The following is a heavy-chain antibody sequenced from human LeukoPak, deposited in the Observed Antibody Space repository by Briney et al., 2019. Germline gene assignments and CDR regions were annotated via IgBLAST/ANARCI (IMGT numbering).Heavy chain of an antibody. CDR3: ARSGSYVNDAFDL. Sequence: RPSETLSLTCTVSGVSISSYYWSWIRQPAGQGLEWIGRMYLGGNTNYNPSLNSRITMSPDTSRNPFSLKLSSVTAAATAVYYCARSGSYVNDAFDLWGQGAMVTVSS. CDR1: GVSISSYY. J-gene: IGHJ3*01. D-gene: IGHD1-26*01. V-gene: IGHV4-4*07. CDR2: MYLGGNT.